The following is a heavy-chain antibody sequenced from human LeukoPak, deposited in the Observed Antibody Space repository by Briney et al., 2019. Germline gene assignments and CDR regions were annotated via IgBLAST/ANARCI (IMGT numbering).Heavy chain of an antibody. D-gene: IGHD2-2*01. V-gene: IGHV3-23*05. CDR1: GFTFSTYA. Sequence: GGSLRLSCAASGFTFSTYAMNWVRQAPGKGLEWVSGISSSGGGTFFADSVKGRFTISRDNSKSTMYLQMNSLRAEDTAVYYCARASVVPAASFDYWGQGTLVTVSS. CDR3: ARASVVPAASFDY. J-gene: IGHJ4*02. CDR2: ISSSGGGT.